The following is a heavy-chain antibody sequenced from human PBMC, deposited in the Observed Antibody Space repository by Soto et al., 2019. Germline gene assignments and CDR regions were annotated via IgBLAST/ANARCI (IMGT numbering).Heavy chain of an antibody. Sequence: QVQLVQSGAEVKKPGASVKVSCKASGYTFTGYYMHWVRQAPGQALEWMGWINPNSGGTNYAQKFQGWFTMTRDTSISTAYMELSRLRADDTAVYYCARDWGYDYGWGWFDPWGQGTLVNVAS. CDR2: INPNSGGT. CDR1: GYTFTGYY. D-gene: IGHD3-16*01. CDR3: ARDWGYDYGWGWFDP. V-gene: IGHV1-2*04. J-gene: IGHJ5*02.